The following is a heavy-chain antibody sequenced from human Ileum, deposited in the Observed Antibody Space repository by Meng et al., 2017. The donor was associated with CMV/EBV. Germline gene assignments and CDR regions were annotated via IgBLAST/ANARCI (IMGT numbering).Heavy chain of an antibody. CDR1: GCTFRNYA. D-gene: IGHD2/OR15-2a*01. CDR3: AKGSCSTSACCADS. Sequence: EVQWLESGGGLVQPGGSLRRSCAATGCTFRNYAMTWVRQAPGKGLEWVAGIGASGGSTYYADSVSGRFIISRDNSKNTLYLQMNNLRADDTGLYFCAKGSCSTSACCADSWGQGTLVTVSS. V-gene: IGHV3-23*01. J-gene: IGHJ5*01. CDR2: IGASGGST.